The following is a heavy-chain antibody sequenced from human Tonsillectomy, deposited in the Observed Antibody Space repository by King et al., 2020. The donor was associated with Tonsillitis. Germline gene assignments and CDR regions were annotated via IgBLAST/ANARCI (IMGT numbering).Heavy chain of an antibody. CDR2: IYPGDSDT. Sequence: QLVQSGAEVKKPGESLKISCKGSGYSFSNYWIGWVRQMPGKGLEWMGIIYPGDSDTRYSPSFQGQVTISADKAISTAYLQWNSLKASDTAIYYCARQGKVRGANRGWFDPWGQGTLGTVTS. CDR1: GYSFSNYW. D-gene: IGHD3-10*01. CDR3: ARQGKVRGANRGWFDP. J-gene: IGHJ5*02. V-gene: IGHV5-51*01.